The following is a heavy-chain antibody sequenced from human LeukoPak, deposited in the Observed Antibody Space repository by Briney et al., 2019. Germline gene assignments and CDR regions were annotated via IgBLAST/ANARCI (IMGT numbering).Heavy chain of an antibody. CDR3: AKELRPGSSYYEDQ. Sequence: GGSLRLPCAASKFTFSSYGMHWVRQAPGKGLEWVALISYDATIKYYADSVKGRFTISRDNSRNTLYLQMNSLRAEDTAVYFCAKELRPGSSYYEDQWGQGTLVTVSS. J-gene: IGHJ4*02. D-gene: IGHD3-10*01. CDR2: ISYDATIK. V-gene: IGHV3-30*18. CDR1: KFTFSSYG.